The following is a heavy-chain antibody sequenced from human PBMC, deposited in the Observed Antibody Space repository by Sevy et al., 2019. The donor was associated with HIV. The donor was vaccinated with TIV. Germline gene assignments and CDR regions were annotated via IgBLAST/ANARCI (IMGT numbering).Heavy chain of an antibody. J-gene: IGHJ4*02. Sequence: GGSLRLSCAASGFTVSSNYMTWVRQVPGKGLEGVSVIYSDGTTYHPDSVKDRFTISRDNSKNTLYLQMNSLRAEDTAVYYCARGKSGYGYALNYWGQGTLVTVSS. CDR1: GFTVSSNY. D-gene: IGHD5-18*01. CDR3: ARGKSGYGYALNY. V-gene: IGHV3-66*01. CDR2: IYSDGTT.